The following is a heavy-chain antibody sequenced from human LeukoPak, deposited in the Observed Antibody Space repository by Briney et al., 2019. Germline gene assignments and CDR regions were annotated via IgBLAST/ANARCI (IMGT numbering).Heavy chain of an antibody. J-gene: IGHJ4*02. CDR3: AREGPSVTPYY. Sequence: PGGSLRLSCAASGFKFSSNWMSWVRQAPGKGREWGANIKQDGSEKYYMHSVKGRLPISTENAKNSLYLQMNSLRAEDTAVYYCAREGPSVTPYYWGQGTLVTVSS. CDR2: IKQDGSEK. CDR1: GFKFSSNW. D-gene: IGHD4-17*01. V-gene: IGHV3-7*01.